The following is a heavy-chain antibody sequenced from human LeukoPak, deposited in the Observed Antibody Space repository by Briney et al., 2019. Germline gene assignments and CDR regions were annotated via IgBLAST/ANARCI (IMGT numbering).Heavy chain of an antibody. D-gene: IGHD3-10*01. V-gene: IGHV3-21*01. Sequence: GESLKISCAASGFTFSSYSMNWVRQAPGKGLEWVSSISSSSSYIYYADSVKGRFTISRDNAKNSLYLQMNSLRAEDTAVYYCARDFWFRELLPTYFDYWGQGTLVTVSS. J-gene: IGHJ4*02. CDR2: ISSSSSYI. CDR3: ARDFWFRELLPTYFDY. CDR1: GFTFSSYS.